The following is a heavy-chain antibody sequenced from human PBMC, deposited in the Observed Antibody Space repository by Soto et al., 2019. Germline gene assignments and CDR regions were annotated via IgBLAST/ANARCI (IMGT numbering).Heavy chain of an antibody. CDR2: INHSGST. Sequence: SETLSLTCAVYGGSFSGYYWSWIRQPPGKGLEWIGEINHSGSTNYNPSLKSRVTISVDTSKNQFSLKLSSVTAADTAVYYCARGGSIGEQQLVSGPPNTLTMFDYWGQGTLVTVSS. CDR3: ARGGSIGEQQLVSGPPNTLTMFDY. D-gene: IGHD6-13*01. J-gene: IGHJ4*02. CDR1: GGSFSGYY. V-gene: IGHV4-34*01.